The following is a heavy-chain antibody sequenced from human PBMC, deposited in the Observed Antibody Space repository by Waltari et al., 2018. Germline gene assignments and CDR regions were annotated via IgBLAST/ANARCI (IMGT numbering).Heavy chain of an antibody. Sequence: QLQLQESGPGLGKPSETLSLTSIVSGGSITSNRHSWAWIRQPPGQGRGWIGTMSYNGATYSSPSLKSRVTLSRDTSKNHLSLKLGSVTAADTAVYYCATYIGASIGTAAFDVWGQGTMVTVSS. V-gene: IGHV4-39*02. CDR2: MSYNGAT. CDR1: GGSITSNRHS. CDR3: ATYIGASIGTAAFDV. J-gene: IGHJ3*01. D-gene: IGHD5-12*01.